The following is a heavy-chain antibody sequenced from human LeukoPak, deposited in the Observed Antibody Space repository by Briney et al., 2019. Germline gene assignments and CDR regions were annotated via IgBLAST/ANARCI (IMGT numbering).Heavy chain of an antibody. CDR3: ARVTVGAKRYFDD. Sequence: GASVKVSCKASGYTFTSYYMHWVRQAPGQGLEWMGIINPSGGSTSYAQKFQGRVTMTRDTSTSTVYMELSSRKSEDTAVYNCARVTVGAKRYFDDWGQETLVTVSS. J-gene: IGHJ4*02. D-gene: IGHD1-26*01. CDR2: INPSGGST. CDR1: GYTFTSYY. V-gene: IGHV1-46*01.